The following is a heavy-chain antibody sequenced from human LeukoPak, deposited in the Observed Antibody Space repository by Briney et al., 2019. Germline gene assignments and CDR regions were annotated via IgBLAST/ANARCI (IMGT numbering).Heavy chain of an antibody. CDR1: GFTFSSYG. V-gene: IGHV3-33*06. J-gene: IGHJ4*02. CDR2: IWYDGSNK. Sequence: GGSLRLSCAASGFTFSSYGMHWVRQAPGKGLEWVAVIWYDGSNKYYADSVKGRFTISRDNSKNTLYLQVNSLRAEDTAVYYCAKDGDYYYDSGGYYYGRFDYWGQGTLVTVSS. D-gene: IGHD3-22*01. CDR3: AKDGDYYYDSGGYYYGRFDY.